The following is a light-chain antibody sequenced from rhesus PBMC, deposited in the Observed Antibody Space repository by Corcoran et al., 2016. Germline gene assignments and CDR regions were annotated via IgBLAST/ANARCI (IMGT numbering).Light chain of an antibody. CDR1: ESVSSY. Sequence: EIVMTQSPATLSLSPGERATLSCRASESVSSYVAWYQQKPEQAPRLLIHGTSTRATGIPDRLSGSGSVTDFTLSISSLGTESRGIYFCQQYNSWNSFGQGAKVEI. V-gene: IGKV3S9*01. J-gene: IGKJ2*01. CDR2: GTS. CDR3: QQYNSWNS.